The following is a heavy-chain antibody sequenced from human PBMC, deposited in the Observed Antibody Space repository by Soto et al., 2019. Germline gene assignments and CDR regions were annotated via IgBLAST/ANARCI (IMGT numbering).Heavy chain of an antibody. CDR1: GYTFTSYG. CDR2: ISAYNGNT. J-gene: IGHJ6*02. V-gene: IGHV1-18*04. CDR3: AINYYYYYGMDV. Sequence: ASVKVSFKASGYTFTSYGISWVRQAPGQGLEWMGWISAYNGNTNYAQKLQGRVTMTTDTSTSTAYMELRSLRSDDTAVYYCAINYYYYYGMDVWGQGTTVTVSS.